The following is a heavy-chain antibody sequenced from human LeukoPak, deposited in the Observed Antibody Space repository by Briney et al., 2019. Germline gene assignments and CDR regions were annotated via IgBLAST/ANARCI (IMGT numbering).Heavy chain of an antibody. CDR1: GFTFSSYG. CDR3: AKDEVGATIYF. Sequence: GGSLRLSCAASGFTFSSYGMHWVRQAPGKGLEWVAVISYDGSNKYYADSVKGRFTISRDNSKNTLYLQMNSLRAEDTAVYYCAKDEVGATIYFWGQGTLVTVSS. CDR2: ISYDGSNK. D-gene: IGHD1-26*01. J-gene: IGHJ4*02. V-gene: IGHV3-30*18.